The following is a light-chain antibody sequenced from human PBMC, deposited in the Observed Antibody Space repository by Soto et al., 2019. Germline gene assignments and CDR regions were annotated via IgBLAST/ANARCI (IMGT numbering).Light chain of an antibody. Sequence: QSALTQPASVSGSPGQSITISCTGTSSDVGGYNYVSWYQHLPGKAPKLLIYEVSNRPSGVSNRFSASKSGNTASLTISGLQAEDEADYYCSSYGSGSTEVLFGGGTQLTVL. CDR1: SSDVGGYNY. J-gene: IGLJ2*01. V-gene: IGLV2-14*01. CDR2: EVS. CDR3: SSYGSGSTEVL.